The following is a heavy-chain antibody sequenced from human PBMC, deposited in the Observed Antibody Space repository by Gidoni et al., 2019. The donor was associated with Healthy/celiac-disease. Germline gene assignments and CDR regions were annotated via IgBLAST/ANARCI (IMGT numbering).Heavy chain of an antibody. CDR2: IIPIFGTA. CDR3: ARDGGYYYDSSGYYPYYFDY. J-gene: IGHJ4*02. D-gene: IGHD3-22*01. Sequence: QVQLVQSGAEVKKPGSSVKVSCKASGGTFSSYAISWVRQAPGQGLEWMGGIIPIFGTANYAQKFQGRVTNTADESTSTAYMELSSLRSEDTAVYYCARDGGYYYDSSGYYPYYFDYWGQGTLVTVSS. V-gene: IGHV1-69*01. CDR1: GGTFSSYA.